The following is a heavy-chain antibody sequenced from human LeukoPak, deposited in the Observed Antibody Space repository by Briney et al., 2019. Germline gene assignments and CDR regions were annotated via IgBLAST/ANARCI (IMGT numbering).Heavy chain of an antibody. CDR3: ARGRQWLAD. CDR1: GGAISIYY. CDR2: IYNSGST. Sequence: SETLSLTCSVSGGAISIYYWSWIRQPPGKGLEWIGYIYNSGSTNYNPSLKSRVTISVDTSKNQFSLKLSSVTAADTAVYYCARGRQWLADWGQGTLVTVSS. V-gene: IGHV4-59*01. D-gene: IGHD6-19*01. J-gene: IGHJ4*02.